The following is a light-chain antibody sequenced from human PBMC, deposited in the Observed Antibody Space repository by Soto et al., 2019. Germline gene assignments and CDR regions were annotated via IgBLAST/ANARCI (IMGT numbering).Light chain of an antibody. CDR1: QSLSNR. CDR3: QYYAGVWT. CDR2: DAS. J-gene: IGKJ1*01. Sequence: DIQVTQSPSTLSASVGDGVTITCRASQSLSNRLAWYQQKPGKAPKVLIYDASSLESGVPSRFSGSGSGTHFILTISSLQPDDFATYYCQYYAGVWTFGQGTKVEIK. V-gene: IGKV1-5*01.